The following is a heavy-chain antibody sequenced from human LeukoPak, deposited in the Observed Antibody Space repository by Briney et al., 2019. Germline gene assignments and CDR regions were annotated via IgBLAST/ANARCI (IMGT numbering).Heavy chain of an antibody. V-gene: IGHV3-7*05. Sequence: GGSLRLSCVGSAFTFSSSWMNWVRQAPGKGLEGVANINEDGSKKSYVDSVKGRFTISRDNAKNSLFLQMSSLRAEDTALYYCDYRGEWGQGILVTVSS. CDR1: AFTFSSSW. CDR3: DYRGE. CDR2: INEDGSKK. J-gene: IGHJ4*02. D-gene: IGHD3-10*01.